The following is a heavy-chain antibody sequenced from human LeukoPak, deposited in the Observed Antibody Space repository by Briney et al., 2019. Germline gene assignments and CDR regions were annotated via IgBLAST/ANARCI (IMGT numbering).Heavy chain of an antibody. CDR1: GYTFTGYY. D-gene: IGHD3-3*01. V-gene: IGHV1-2*02. J-gene: IGHJ5*02. CDR2: INPSSGGT. CDR3: ARAVNYDFWSGSGNWFDP. Sequence: ASVKVSCKASGYTFTGYYMHWVRQAPGQGLEWMGWINPSSGGTNYAQKFQGRVTMTRDTSISTAYMELSRLRSDDTAVYYCARAVNYDFWSGSGNWFDPWGQGTLVTVSS.